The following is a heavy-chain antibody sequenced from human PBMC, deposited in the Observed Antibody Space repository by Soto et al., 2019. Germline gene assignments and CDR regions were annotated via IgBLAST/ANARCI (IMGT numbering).Heavy chain of an antibody. J-gene: IGHJ4*02. Sequence: QVHLVQSGAEVKKPGASVKVSCQASGYAFTTYGITWVRRAPGQGLEWMGWISAHNGNTNYAQKLQGRVTVTRDTSTSTAYMELRSVRSDDTAVYYCARGRYGDYWGQGALVTVSS. CDR2: ISAHNGNT. CDR1: GYAFTTYG. CDR3: ARGRYGDY. D-gene: IGHD1-1*01. V-gene: IGHV1-18*01.